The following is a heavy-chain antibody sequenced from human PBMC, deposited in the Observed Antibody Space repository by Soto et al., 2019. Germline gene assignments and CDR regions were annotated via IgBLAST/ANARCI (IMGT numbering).Heavy chain of an antibody. CDR1: GGSISSDY. Sequence: SETLSLTCTVPGGSISSDYWSWIRQPPGKGLEWIGYIYYSGSTNYNPSLKSRVTISVDTSKNQFSLKLSSVTAADTAVYYCARLKYDILTGQNWFDPWGQGTLVTVSS. V-gene: IGHV4-59*08. J-gene: IGHJ5*02. CDR2: IYYSGST. CDR3: ARLKYDILTGQNWFDP. D-gene: IGHD3-9*01.